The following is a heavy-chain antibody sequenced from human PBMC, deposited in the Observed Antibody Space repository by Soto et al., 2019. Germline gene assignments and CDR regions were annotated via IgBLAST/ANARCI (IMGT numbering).Heavy chain of an antibody. V-gene: IGHV1-18*01. CDR2: ISAYNGNT. CDR1: GYTFTSYG. J-gene: IGHJ5*02. CDR3: ARFPDMITVGGVIVPLLFDP. D-gene: IGHD3-16*02. Sequence: QVQLVQSGAEVKKPGASVKVSCKTSGYTFTSYGISWVRQAPGQGLEWMGWISAYNGNTNYAQKLQGRVTMTTDTTTSIAYIVLRSMSSDDTAVYYCARFPDMITVGGVIVPLLFDPGGQGTLVTVSP.